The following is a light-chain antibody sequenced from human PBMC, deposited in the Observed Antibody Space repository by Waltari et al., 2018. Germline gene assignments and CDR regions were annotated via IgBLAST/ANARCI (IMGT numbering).Light chain of an antibody. CDR3: QAWDSSLVV. J-gene: IGLJ2*01. CDR2: QDS. Sequence: SYELTQPPSVSVSPGQTARTTCPGDKLGDKYACWYQQKPGQSPVLVIYQDSKRPSGIPERFSGSNSGNTATLTISGTQAMDEADYYCQAWDSSLVVFGGGTKLTVL. CDR1: KLGDKY. V-gene: IGLV3-1*01.